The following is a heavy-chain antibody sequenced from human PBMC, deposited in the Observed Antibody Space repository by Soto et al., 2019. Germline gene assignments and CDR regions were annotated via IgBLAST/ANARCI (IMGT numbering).Heavy chain of an antibody. D-gene: IGHD3-9*01. J-gene: IGHJ6*02. CDR3: AREYSAVILTGFRHSGMDV. Sequence: SETLSLTCTVSGGSISSGGYYWSWIRQHPGKGLGWIGYIYYSGSTYYNPSLKSRVTISVDTSKNQFSLKLSSVTAADTAVYYCAREYSAVILTGFRHSGMDVWGQGTTVTVSS. V-gene: IGHV4-31*03. CDR1: GGSISSGGYY. CDR2: IYYSGST.